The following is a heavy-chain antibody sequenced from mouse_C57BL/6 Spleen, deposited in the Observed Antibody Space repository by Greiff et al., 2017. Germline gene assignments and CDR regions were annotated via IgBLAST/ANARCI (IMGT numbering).Heavy chain of an antibody. V-gene: IGHV1-19*01. D-gene: IGHD6-5*01. CDR2: INPYNGGT. J-gene: IGHJ2*01. CDR3: ARRLDYDYFGC. CDR1: GYTFTDYY. Sequence: VQLQQSGPVLVKPGASVKMSCKASGYTFTDYYMNWVKQSHGKSLEWIGVINPYNGGTSYNEKFKGKATLTVDKSSSTAYMQLNSLTSEDSAVYYRARRLDYDYFGCWGQGTTLTVAS.